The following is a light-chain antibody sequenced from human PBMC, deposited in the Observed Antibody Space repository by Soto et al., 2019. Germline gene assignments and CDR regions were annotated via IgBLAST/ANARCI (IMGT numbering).Light chain of an antibody. CDR3: QQLNSYPLT. CDR2: AAS. J-gene: IGKJ4*01. Sequence: IQLTHSPSSLSASVGDRVTITCRASQGISSYLTWYQQKPGKAPNLLIYAASTLQRGVPSRFSGSGSGTDFTLTISSLQPEDFATYYCQQLNSYPLTFGGGTKVDIK. CDR1: QGISSY. V-gene: IGKV1-9*01.